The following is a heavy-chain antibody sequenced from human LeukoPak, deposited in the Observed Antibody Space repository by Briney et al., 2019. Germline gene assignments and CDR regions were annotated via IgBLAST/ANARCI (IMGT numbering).Heavy chain of an antibody. Sequence: PGGSLRLSCTASGFTFSKYGMSWVRQAPGKGLEWVSSISASGGATYYADSVKGRFTISRDNSKNTLYLHMHSLRAEDTAVYYCAREKPPLTRAFDIWGQGTMVTVSS. J-gene: IGHJ3*02. CDR2: ISASGGAT. CDR1: GFTFSKYG. CDR3: AREKPPLTRAFDI. V-gene: IGHV3-23*01.